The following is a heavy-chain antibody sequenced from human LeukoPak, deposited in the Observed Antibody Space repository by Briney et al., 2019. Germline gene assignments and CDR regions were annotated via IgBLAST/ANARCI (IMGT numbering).Heavy chain of an antibody. CDR3: ARDLNYYGSGSYLYD. CDR1: GLTFSSYW. J-gene: IGHJ4*02. V-gene: IGHV3-74*01. CDR2: INSDGSST. Sequence: GGSLRLSCAASGLTFSSYWMHWVRQAPGKGLVWVSRINSDGSSTNYADSVKGRFTISRDNAKNTLYLQMNSLRAEDTAIYYCARDLNYYGSGSYLYDWGQGTLVTVSS. D-gene: IGHD3-10*01.